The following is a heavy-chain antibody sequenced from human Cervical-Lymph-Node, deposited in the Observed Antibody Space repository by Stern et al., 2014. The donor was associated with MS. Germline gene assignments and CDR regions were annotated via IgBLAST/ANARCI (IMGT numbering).Heavy chain of an antibody. CDR3: ATGGSGYFDY. D-gene: IGHD3-10*01. J-gene: IGHJ4*02. CDR1: GGTFSTYT. CDR2: IVHIFAAT. V-gene: IGHV1-69*01. Sequence: QMQLVQSGAEVKKPGSSVKVSCKASGGTFSTYTFSWVRQAPGQGLEWMGGIVHIFAATNYAQKFKGRVTISADDSTSTAYMDLSSLRSEDTAVYYCATGGSGYFDYWGQGTLVTVSS.